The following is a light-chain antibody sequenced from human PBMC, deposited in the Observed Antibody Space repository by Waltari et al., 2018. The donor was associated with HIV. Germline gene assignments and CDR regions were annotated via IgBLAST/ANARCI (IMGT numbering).Light chain of an antibody. V-gene: IGKV4-1*01. CDR3: HQFYVTPET. CDR1: QNLLDPANHQNY. J-gene: IGKJ3*01. Sequence: DIVLTQSPDSLAVSLGERATIRCESSQNLLDPANHQNYLAWFQQKPGQPPRLLIYWASTRESGVPARFSGSGSGTDFTLTISSLQAEDVALYFCHQFYVTPETFGPGTRV. CDR2: WAS.